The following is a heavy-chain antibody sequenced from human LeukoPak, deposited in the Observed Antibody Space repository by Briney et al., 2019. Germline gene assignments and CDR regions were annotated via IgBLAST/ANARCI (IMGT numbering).Heavy chain of an antibody. D-gene: IGHD5-24*01. J-gene: IGHJ4*02. V-gene: IGHV1-8*01. CDR1: GYTFTSYD. CDR3: ARVPLRSRDGYNFVSPYYFDC. Sequence: PQASVKVSCKASGYTFTSYDINWVRQATGQGLEWMGWMNPNSGNTGYAQKFQGRVAMTRNTSIGTAYMELSSLRPEDTAVYYCARVPLRSRDGYNFVSPYYFDCWGQGTLVTVST. CDR2: MNPNSGNT.